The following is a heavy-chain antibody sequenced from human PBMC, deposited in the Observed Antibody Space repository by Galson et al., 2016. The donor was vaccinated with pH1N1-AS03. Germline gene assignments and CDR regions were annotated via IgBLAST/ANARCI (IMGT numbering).Heavy chain of an antibody. CDR1: GGSMTSPDW. CDR2: VHYSGTT. J-gene: IGHJ4*02. V-gene: IGHV4-4*01. CDR3: ASAGYHTPGYHY. Sequence: ETLSLTCAVSGGSMTSPDWWTWVRQPPGKGLEWIGEVHYSGTTSYNPALNSRVTMSIDKSNNQFSLNLGPVTAADTAVYFCASAGYHTPGYHYWGQGALVTVSS. D-gene: IGHD3-16*02.